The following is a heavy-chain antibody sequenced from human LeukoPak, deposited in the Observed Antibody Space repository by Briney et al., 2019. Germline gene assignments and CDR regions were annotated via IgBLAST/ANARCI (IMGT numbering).Heavy chain of an antibody. CDR1: GFTFSSYA. CDR3: AKDSSSWFGVYHFDY. V-gene: IGHV3-23*01. Sequence: GGSLRLSCAASGFTFSSYAMSWVRQAPGKGLEWVSAISGSGHSTYYPDSVKGRFTISRDNSKNTLYLQMNSLRAEDTAVYYCAKDSSSWFGVYHFDYWGQGTLVTVSS. D-gene: IGHD6-13*01. CDR2: ISGSGHST. J-gene: IGHJ4*02.